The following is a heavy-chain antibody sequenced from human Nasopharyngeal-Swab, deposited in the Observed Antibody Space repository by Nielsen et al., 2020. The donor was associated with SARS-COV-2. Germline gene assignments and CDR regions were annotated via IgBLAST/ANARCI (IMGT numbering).Heavy chain of an antibody. CDR1: GYSFTSYW. V-gene: IGHV5-51*01. CDR3: ARHGTQGPYQAGAFDI. Sequence: GESLKISCKGSGYSFTSYWIGWVRQMPGKGLEWMGIIYPGDSDTRYSPSFQGQVTISADKSISTAYLQWSSLKASDTAMYYCARHGTQGPYQAGAFDIWSQGTMVTVSS. D-gene: IGHD1-26*01. CDR2: IYPGDSDT. J-gene: IGHJ3*02.